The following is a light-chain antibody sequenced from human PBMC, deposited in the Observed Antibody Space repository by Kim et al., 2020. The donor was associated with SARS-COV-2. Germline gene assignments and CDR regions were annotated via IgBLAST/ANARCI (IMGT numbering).Light chain of an antibody. Sequence: DIQMTQSPSSLSASVGDRVTIACRASQSISTNLIWYQQKPGKAPKLLIYAASSLQSGVPSRFSGSGSGKDFTLTISSLQPEDFATYYCQQSYSTPLTFGGGTKVDIK. CDR2: AAS. CDR3: QQSYSTPLT. V-gene: IGKV1-39*01. CDR1: QSISTN. J-gene: IGKJ4*01.